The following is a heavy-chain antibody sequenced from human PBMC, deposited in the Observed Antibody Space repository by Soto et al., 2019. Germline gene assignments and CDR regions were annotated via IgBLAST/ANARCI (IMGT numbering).Heavy chain of an antibody. CDR3: ARDTIIRYYYYGMDV. CDR1: GGSISSYY. V-gene: IGHV4-59*12. Sequence: PSETLSLTCTVSGGSISSYYWSWIRQPPGKGLEWIGYIYYSGSTNYNPSLKSRVTISVDTSKNQFSLKLSSVTAADTAVYYCARDTIIRYYYYGMDVWGQGTTVT. D-gene: IGHD3-9*01. CDR2: IYYSGST. J-gene: IGHJ6*02.